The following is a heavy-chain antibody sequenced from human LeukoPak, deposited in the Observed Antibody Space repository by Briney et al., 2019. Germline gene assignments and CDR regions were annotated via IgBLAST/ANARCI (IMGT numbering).Heavy chain of an antibody. V-gene: IGHV4-38-2*02. CDR1: GYSISTSYY. J-gene: IGHJ4*02. CDR2: IYHSGNT. CDR3: ARAGYGDSDFDY. D-gene: IGHD4-17*01. Sequence: ASETLSLTCTVSGYSISTSYYWGWIRQPPGKGLEWIGSIYHSGNTYYNPSLKSRDTISVDTSKNQFSLKLNSVTAADTAVYYCARAGYGDSDFDYWGQGTLVTVSS.